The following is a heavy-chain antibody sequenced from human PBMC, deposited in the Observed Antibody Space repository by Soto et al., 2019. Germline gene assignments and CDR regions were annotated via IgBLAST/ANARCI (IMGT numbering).Heavy chain of an antibody. CDR2: IYYSGST. D-gene: IGHD3-16*02. CDR1: GGSISSYY. J-gene: IGHJ4*02. CDR3: ARQWTLSQTYDY. Sequence: SETLSLTCTVSGGSISSYYWSWIRQPPGKGLEWIGYIYYSGSTNYNPSLKSRVTISVDTSKNQFSLKLSSVTAADTAVYYCARQWTLSQTYDYWGQGTLVTVSS. V-gene: IGHV4-59*08.